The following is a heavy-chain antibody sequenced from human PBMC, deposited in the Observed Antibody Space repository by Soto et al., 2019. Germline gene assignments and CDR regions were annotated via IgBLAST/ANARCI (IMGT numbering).Heavy chain of an antibody. CDR2: VIPIFGTA. CDR1: GDTFSNYP. J-gene: IGHJ4*02. V-gene: IGHV1-69*13. D-gene: IGHD5-12*01. CDR3: ASEGRDGYKLTGTFDY. Sequence: SVKVSCKTSGDTFSNYPISWVRQAPGQGLEWMGGVIPIFGTANYAQKFQGRVTITADESTSTDYMELSSLRSEDTAVYYCASEGRDGYKLTGTFDYWGQGTLVTGSS.